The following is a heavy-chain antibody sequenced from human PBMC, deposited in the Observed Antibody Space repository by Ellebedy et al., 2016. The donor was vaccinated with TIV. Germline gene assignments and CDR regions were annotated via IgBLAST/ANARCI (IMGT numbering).Heavy chain of an antibody. CDR2: INTNTGNP. D-gene: IGHD1-1*01. CDR3: ARDSRYNWNDWDYYHMDV. V-gene: IGHV7-4-1*01. J-gene: IGHJ6*03. CDR1: GYTFTAYP. Sequence: ASVKVSCKASGYTFTAYPINWVQQAPGQGLEFLGWINTNTGNPTYAQGYPGRFDFSLDTSVSTAYLQVGSLKTEDTAVYYCARDSRYNWNDWDYYHMDVWGRGTTVTVSS.